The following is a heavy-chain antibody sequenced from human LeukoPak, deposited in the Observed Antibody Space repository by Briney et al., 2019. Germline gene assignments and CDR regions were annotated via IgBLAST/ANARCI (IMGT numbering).Heavy chain of an antibody. CDR1: GGSISSYY. D-gene: IGHD3-10*01. J-gene: IGHJ6*03. Sequence: SETLSLTCTVSGGSISSYYWSWIRQPAGKGLEWIGRIYTSGSTNYNPSLRSRVTISVDTSKNQFSLKLSSVTAADTAVYYCARLDTMRSGSYNYYYYMDVWGKGTTVTISS. CDR2: IYTSGST. V-gene: IGHV4-4*07. CDR3: ARLDTMRSGSYNYYYYMDV.